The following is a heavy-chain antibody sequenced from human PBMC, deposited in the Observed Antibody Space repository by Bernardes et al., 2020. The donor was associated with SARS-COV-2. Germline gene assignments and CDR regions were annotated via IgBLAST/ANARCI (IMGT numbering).Heavy chain of an antibody. J-gene: IGHJ4*02. D-gene: IGHD2-21*02. Sequence: SETLSLTCTVSGGFISGGYYWSWLRQAPGQGLEWIGYVYFSGPVFYNPSLRSRASISMDRSKNQFSLKLISVTAADTAVYYCARAVCPGGDCSQGFDCWGQGTLVTVSS. CDR1: GGFISGGYY. V-gene: IGHV4-31*03. CDR3: ARAVCPGGDCSQGFDC. CDR2: VYFSGPV.